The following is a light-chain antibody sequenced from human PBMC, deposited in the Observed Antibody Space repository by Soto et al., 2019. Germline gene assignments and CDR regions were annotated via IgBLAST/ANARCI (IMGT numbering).Light chain of an antibody. Sequence: QSALTQPASVSGSPGQSITISCTGTSSDVAAYNYVSWFQHHAGKAPKLMLYDVNNRPSGVSTRFSGSKSGNTASLTISGLQVEDEADYYCSSYTTSNTPLYVFGTGTKLTVL. J-gene: IGLJ1*01. CDR3: SSYTTSNTPLYV. CDR1: SSDVAAYNY. CDR2: DVN. V-gene: IGLV2-14*03.